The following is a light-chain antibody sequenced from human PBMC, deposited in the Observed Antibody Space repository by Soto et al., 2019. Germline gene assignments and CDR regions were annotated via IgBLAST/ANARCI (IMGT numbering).Light chain of an antibody. CDR3: LQDFNYPIT. CDR2: GAS. Sequence: EIVLTQSPGTLSLSPWERATLSCRASQSDSSSYLAWYQQKPGQAPRLLIYGASSRATGIPDRFSGSGSGTDFTLTISSLLPEDFATYYCLQDFNYPITFGQGTRLEIK. CDR1: QSDSSSY. V-gene: IGKV3-20*01. J-gene: IGKJ5*01.